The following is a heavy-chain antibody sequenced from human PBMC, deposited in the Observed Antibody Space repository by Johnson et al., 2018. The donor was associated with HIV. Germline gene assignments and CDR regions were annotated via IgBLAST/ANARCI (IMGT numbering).Heavy chain of an antibody. CDR2: IYSGGST. CDR1: GFTVSSNY. CDR3: ASKIVVVPGGVGTFDI. J-gene: IGHJ3*02. Sequence: VQLVESGGGLVQPGGSLRLSCAASGFTVSSNYMSWVRQAPGKGLEWVSLIYSGGSTYYADSVKGRFTISRDNSKNTLYLQMNSLRAEDTAVYYCASKIVVVPGGVGTFDIWGQGTMVTVSS. D-gene: IGHD3-22*01. V-gene: IGHV3-66*01.